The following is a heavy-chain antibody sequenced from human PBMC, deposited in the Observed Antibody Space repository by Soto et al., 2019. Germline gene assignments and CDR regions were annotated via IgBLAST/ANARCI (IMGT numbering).Heavy chain of an antibody. CDR3: AKQWGIASDDACDI. Sequence: QVQLEESGPGLVRPSGTLSLTCTVSGGSIARGNWWSWVRQPPGKGLEWIGEIYHGGSTNYSPSLRGRVSTSPDTSTNPFSLKLDPITAADTAMYFCAKQWGIASDDACDIWGQGTMVTVSS. V-gene: IGHV4-4*02. J-gene: IGHJ3*02. CDR1: GGSIARGNW. CDR2: IYHGGST. D-gene: IGHD2-8*01.